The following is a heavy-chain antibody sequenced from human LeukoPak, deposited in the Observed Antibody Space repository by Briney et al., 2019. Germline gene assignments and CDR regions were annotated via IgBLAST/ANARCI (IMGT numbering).Heavy chain of an antibody. D-gene: IGHD1-20*01. CDR2: ISSRSSYI. CDR1: GFTFSSYS. CDR3: ARGLTGIGSGYMDV. Sequence: PGGSLRLSCAASGFTFSSYSMNWVRQAPGKGLEWVSSISSRSSYIYYADSVKGRFTISRDNAKNSLYLQMNSLRAEDTAVYYCARGLTGIGSGYMDVWGKGTTVTVSS. J-gene: IGHJ6*03. V-gene: IGHV3-21*01.